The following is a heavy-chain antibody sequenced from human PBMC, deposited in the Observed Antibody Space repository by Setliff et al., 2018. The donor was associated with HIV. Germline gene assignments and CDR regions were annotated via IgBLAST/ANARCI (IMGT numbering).Heavy chain of an antibody. J-gene: IGHJ3*02. V-gene: IGHV3-15*01. D-gene: IGHD3-9*01. CDR3: TTDSGVRYLDWLSPRDAFDI. Sequence: PGGSLRLSCAASGFTFTNAWMTWVRQAPGKGLECVGRIKSQGDGGAIDYAAHVKGRFTISRDDSKNTLFLQMDNLKTEDTARYYCTTDSGVRYLDWLSPRDAFDIWGQGTMGTVSS. CDR1: GFTFTNAW. CDR2: IKSQGDGGAI.